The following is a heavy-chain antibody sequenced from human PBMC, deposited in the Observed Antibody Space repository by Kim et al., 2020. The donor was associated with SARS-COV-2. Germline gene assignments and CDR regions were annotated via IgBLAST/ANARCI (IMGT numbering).Heavy chain of an antibody. CDR1: GFTFSSYG. Sequence: GGSLRLSCAASGFTFSSYGMHWVRQAPGKGLEWVAVTSYDGSNKYYADSVKGRFTISRDNSKNTLYLQMNSLRAEDTAVYYCAKDYGSGVAVADAFDYWGQGTLVTVSS. V-gene: IGHV3-30*18. J-gene: IGHJ4*02. CDR3: AKDYGSGVAVADAFDY. CDR2: TSYDGSNK. D-gene: IGHD6-19*01.